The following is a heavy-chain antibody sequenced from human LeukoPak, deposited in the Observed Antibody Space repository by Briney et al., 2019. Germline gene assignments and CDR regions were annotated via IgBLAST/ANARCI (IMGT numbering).Heavy chain of an antibody. D-gene: IGHD6-25*01. CDR1: GFTLSSYS. J-gene: IGHJ5*02. CDR2: ISFSGTNT. CDR3: AKEVKAATNWFDP. Sequence: GGSLRLSCAASGFTLSSYSMNWVRQAPGKGLEWVSSISFSGTNTYYADSVKGRFTISRDNLKNTLYLQMNSLGAEDTPVYFCAKEVKAATNWFDPWGQGTLVTVSS. V-gene: IGHV3-21*04.